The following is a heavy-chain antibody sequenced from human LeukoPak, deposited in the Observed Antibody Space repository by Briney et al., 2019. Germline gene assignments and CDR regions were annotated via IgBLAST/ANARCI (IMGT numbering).Heavy chain of an antibody. J-gene: IGHJ6*03. Sequence: GGSLRLSCAASGFTVSSNYMSWVRQAPGKGLEWVSVIYSGGSTYYADSVKGRFTISRDNSKNTLYLQMNSLRAEDTAVYYCARVYSSSWYERNYYYYMDVWGKGTTVTISS. CDR2: IYSGGST. V-gene: IGHV3-66*01. CDR3: ARVYSSSWYERNYYYYMDV. D-gene: IGHD6-13*01. CDR1: GFTVSSNY.